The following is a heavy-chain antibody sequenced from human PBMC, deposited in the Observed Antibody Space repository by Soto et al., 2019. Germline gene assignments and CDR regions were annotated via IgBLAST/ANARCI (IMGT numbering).Heavy chain of an antibody. CDR3: ASNGPGGRNWNYDY. Sequence: SETLSLTCTVSGGSISSYYWSWIRQPPGKGLEWTGYIYYSGSTNYNPSLKSRVTISVDTSKNQFSLKLSSVTAADTAVYYCASNGPGGRNWNYDYWGQGTLVTGSS. CDR2: IYYSGST. D-gene: IGHD1-7*01. V-gene: IGHV4-59*01. CDR1: GGSISSYY. J-gene: IGHJ4*02.